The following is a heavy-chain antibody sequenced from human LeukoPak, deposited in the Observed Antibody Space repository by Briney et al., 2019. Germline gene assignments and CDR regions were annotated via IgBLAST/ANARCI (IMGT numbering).Heavy chain of an antibody. CDR1: GGSISSSSYY. D-gene: IGHD2-2*01. Sequence: SETLSLTCTVFGGSISSSSYYWGWIRQPPGKGLEWIGSIYYSGSTYYNPSLKSRVTISVDTSKNQFSLKLSSVTAADTAVYYCAKELHWSSGSSLDYWGQGTLVTVSS. V-gene: IGHV4-39*07. CDR3: AKELHWSSGSSLDY. CDR2: IYYSGST. J-gene: IGHJ4*02.